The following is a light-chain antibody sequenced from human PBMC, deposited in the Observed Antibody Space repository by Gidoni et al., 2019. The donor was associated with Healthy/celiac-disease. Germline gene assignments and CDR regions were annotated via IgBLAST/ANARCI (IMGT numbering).Light chain of an antibody. J-gene: IGLJ2*01. CDR3: QSYDSSLRGVL. V-gene: IGLV1-40*01. CDR2: GNS. Sequence: QFVLTQPPSVSGAPGQRVTISCTGSSSNIGAGYDVYWYQQLPGTAPKLLIYGNSNRPSGVPDRLSGSKSGTSASLAITGLQAEDEADYYCQSYDSSLRGVLFGGGTKLTVL. CDR1: SSNIGAGYD.